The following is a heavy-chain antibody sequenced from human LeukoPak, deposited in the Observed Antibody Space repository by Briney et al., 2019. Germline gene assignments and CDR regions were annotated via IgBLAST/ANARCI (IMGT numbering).Heavy chain of an antibody. CDR1: GYTFTNYD. CDR3: ARGTTMTIEYYFDY. D-gene: IGHD4-17*01. J-gene: IGHJ4*02. Sequence: GASVKVSCKASGYTFTNYDINWVRQATGQGLEWMGWVNPNSGNTGYAQNFQGRVTITRNTSISTAYMELSSLRSEDTAVYYCARGTTMTIEYYFDYWGQGTLVTVSS. V-gene: IGHV1-8*03. CDR2: VNPNSGNT.